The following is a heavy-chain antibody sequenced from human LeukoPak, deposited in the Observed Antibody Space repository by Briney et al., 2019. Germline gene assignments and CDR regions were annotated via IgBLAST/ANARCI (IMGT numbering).Heavy chain of an antibody. CDR2: IDWDDDK. J-gene: IGHJ6*03. V-gene: IGHV2-70*11. CDR3: ARILVDTTMTYFYYYMDV. CDR1: GFSLRSSGMC. Sequence: SGPTLVDPTQTLTLTCTLSGFSLRSSGMCVSWVRQPPRKALERLARIDWDDDKYYSTSLKTRLTISKDTSKNQVVLTMTNMDPVDTATYYCARILVDTTMTYFYYYMDVWGKGPTVTVSS. D-gene: IGHD5-18*01.